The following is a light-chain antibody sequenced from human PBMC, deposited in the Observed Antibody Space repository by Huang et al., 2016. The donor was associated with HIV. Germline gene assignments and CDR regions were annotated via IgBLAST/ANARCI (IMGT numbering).Light chain of an antibody. CDR3: QQYESWPPLT. V-gene: IGKV3-15*01. J-gene: IGKJ4*01. CDR2: ATS. CDR1: QSVRDK. Sequence: EIVMTQSPDTLSVSPGERATLSCRASQSVRDKLARYQQKPGQAPRLLLHATSPRAAGVPARFSGSGSGTEFTLTISSLQSEDCGVYYCQQYESWPPLTFGGGTKVEIK.